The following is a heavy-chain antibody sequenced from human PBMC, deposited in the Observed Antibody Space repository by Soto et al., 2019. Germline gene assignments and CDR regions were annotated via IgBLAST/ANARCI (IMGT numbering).Heavy chain of an antibody. D-gene: IGHD5-12*01. CDR3: ASAAPGGYEPYYFDY. V-gene: IGHV4-59*01. Sequence: SETLSLTCTVSGGSISSYYWSWIRQPPGKGLEWIGYIYYSGSTNYNPSLKSRVTISVDTSKNQFSLKLSSVTAADTAVYYCASAAPGGYEPYYFDYWGQGTLVTVSS. CDR1: GGSISSYY. CDR2: IYYSGST. J-gene: IGHJ4*02.